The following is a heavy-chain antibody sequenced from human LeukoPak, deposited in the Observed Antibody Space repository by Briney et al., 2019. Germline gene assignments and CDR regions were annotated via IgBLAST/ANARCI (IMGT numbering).Heavy chain of an antibody. V-gene: IGHV4-39*01. CDR3: ASPGATTARAAFDI. D-gene: IGHD4-17*01. J-gene: IGHJ3*02. Sequence: SETLSLTCTVSGGSISSSSYYWGWIRQPPGKGLELIGSIYYSGSTYYNPSLKSRVTISVDTSKNQFSLKLSSVTAADTAVYYCASPGATTARAAFDIWGQGTMVTVSS. CDR2: IYYSGST. CDR1: GGSISSSSYY.